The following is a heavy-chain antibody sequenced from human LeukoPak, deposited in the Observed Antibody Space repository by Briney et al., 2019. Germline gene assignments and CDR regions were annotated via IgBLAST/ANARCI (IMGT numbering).Heavy chain of an antibody. J-gene: IGHJ5*02. CDR1: GGSISSYY. CDR3: ARGYSGYGRGLNWFDP. CDR2: IYYSGST. V-gene: IGHV4-59*01. D-gene: IGHD5-12*01. Sequence: PSETLSLTCTVSGGSISSYYWSWIRQPPGKGLEWTGYIYYSGSTNYNPSLKSRVTISVDTSKIQFSLKLSSVTAADTAVYYCARGYSGYGRGLNWFDPWGQGTLVTVSS.